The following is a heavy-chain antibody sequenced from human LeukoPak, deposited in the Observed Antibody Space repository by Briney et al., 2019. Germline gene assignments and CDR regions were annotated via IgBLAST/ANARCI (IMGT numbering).Heavy chain of an antibody. CDR1: GYTFTSYG. Sequence: GASVKVSCKASGYTFTSYGISWVRQAPGQGLEWMGWISAYNGNTNYAQKLQGRVTMTTDTSTSTAYMELRSLRSDDTAVYYCARGSATSSGFYYYYYYMDVWGKGTTVTVSS. J-gene: IGHJ6*03. D-gene: IGHD6-19*01. CDR2: ISAYNGNT. CDR3: ARGSATSSGFYYYYYYMDV. V-gene: IGHV1-18*01.